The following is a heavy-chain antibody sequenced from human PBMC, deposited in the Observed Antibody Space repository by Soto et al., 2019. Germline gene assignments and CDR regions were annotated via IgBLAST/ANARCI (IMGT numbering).Heavy chain of an antibody. CDR1: GFTFATYT. D-gene: IGHD2-15*01. J-gene: IGHJ4*02. CDR2: ITGSGDRT. Sequence: EVQLLESGGDLVQPGGSLRLSCAASGFTFATYTMSWVRQTPGKGLEWVSAITGSGDRTYYADPVEGSFTMSRDNSKNTVYLQMSSLRAEDTDVYYCAKNSEATLRVGYYYWGQGTLVTVSS. CDR3: AKNSEATLRVGYYY. V-gene: IGHV3-23*01.